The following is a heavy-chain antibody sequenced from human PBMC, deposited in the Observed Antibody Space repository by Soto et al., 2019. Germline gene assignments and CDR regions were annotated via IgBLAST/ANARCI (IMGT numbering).Heavy chain of an antibody. Sequence: PSETRSLTCTVSGGSISSSSYYWGWIRQPPGKGLEWIGSIYYSGSTYYNPSLKSRVTISVDTSKNQFSLKLSSVTAADTAAYYCVRMIDILTGYPLLFDYWGQGTLVTVSS. CDR2: IYYSGST. CDR3: VRMIDILTGYPLLFDY. V-gene: IGHV4-39*01. D-gene: IGHD3-9*01. J-gene: IGHJ4*02. CDR1: GGSISSSSYY.